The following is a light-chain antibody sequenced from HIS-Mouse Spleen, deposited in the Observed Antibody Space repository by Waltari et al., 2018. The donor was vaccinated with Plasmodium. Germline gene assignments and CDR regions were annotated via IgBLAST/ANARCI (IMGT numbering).Light chain of an antibody. CDR1: QSISSW. Sequence: DIQMTQSPSNLSASVGDRVTITCRASQSISSWLAWYQQKPGKAPKLLIYKASSLESGVPSRFSGSGSGTEFTLTISSLQPDDFATYYCQQYPWTFGQGTKVEIK. J-gene: IGKJ1*01. CDR3: QQYPWT. V-gene: IGKV1-5*03. CDR2: KAS.